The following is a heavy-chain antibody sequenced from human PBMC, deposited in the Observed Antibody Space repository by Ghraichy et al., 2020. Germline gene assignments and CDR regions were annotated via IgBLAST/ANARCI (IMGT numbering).Heavy chain of an antibody. Sequence: GSLRLSCTVSGDSISRSNFYWGWIRQPPGKGLEWIGSMHHSGSTYSNPSLKSRVSVSVDTSKNQFSLRLSSVTAADTAVYYCARERLQLQDVGWDNWFDPWGQGALVTVSS. CDR1: GDSISRSNFY. J-gene: IGHJ5*02. D-gene: IGHD1-7*01. V-gene: IGHV4-39*02. CDR3: ARERLQLQDVGWDNWFDP. CDR2: MHHSGST.